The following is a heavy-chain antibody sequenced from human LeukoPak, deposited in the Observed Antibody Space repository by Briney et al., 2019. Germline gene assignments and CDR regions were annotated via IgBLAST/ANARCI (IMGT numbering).Heavy chain of an antibody. CDR1: GFTFSSYA. V-gene: IGHV3-23*01. CDR2: ISGSGGST. Sequence: PGGSLRLSCAASGFTFSSYAMSWVRQAPGKGLEWVSAISGSGGSTYYADSVKGRFTISRDNSKNTLYLQMNSLRAEDTAVYYCAKVGVRGVIRYYFDYWGQGTLVTVSS. CDR3: AKVGVRGVIRYYFDY. D-gene: IGHD3-10*01. J-gene: IGHJ4*02.